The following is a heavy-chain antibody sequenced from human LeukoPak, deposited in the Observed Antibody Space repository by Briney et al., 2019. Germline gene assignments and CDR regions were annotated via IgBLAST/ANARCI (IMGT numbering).Heavy chain of an antibody. Sequence: PSETLSLTCTVSGYSISSGYYWGWIRQPPGKGLEWIGSIYHSGSTYYNPSLKSRVTISVGTSKNQFSLKLSSVTAADTAVYYCARMAGAAAGSSPYFDYWGQGTLVTVSS. CDR3: ARMAGAAAGSSPYFDY. J-gene: IGHJ4*02. V-gene: IGHV4-38-2*02. CDR2: IYHSGST. D-gene: IGHD6-13*01. CDR1: GYSISSGYY.